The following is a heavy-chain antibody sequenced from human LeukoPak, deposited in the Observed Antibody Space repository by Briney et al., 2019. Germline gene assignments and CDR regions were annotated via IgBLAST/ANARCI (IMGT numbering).Heavy chain of an antibody. Sequence: SSISSTSSYIYYADSVKGRFTISRDNAKNSLYLQMNSLRAEDTAVYYCARGRIAAARWFDPWGQGTLVTVSS. D-gene: IGHD6-13*01. J-gene: IGHJ5*02. CDR3: ARGRIAAARWFDP. V-gene: IGHV3-21*01. CDR2: ISSTSSYI.